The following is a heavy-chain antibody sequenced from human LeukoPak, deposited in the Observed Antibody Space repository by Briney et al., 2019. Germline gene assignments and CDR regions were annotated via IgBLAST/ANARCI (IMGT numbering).Heavy chain of an antibody. CDR3: ARDPAPQYCSSTSCSYYYYYMDV. Sequence: TGGSLRLSCAASGFTFSNYAMSWVRQAPGKGLEWVSAISGSGGDTYYADSVKGRFTISRDNSKNTLYLQMNSLRAEDTAVYYCARDPAPQYCSSTSCSYYYYYMDVWGKGTTVTVSS. D-gene: IGHD2-2*01. J-gene: IGHJ6*03. CDR2: ISGSGGDT. V-gene: IGHV3-23*01. CDR1: GFTFSNYA.